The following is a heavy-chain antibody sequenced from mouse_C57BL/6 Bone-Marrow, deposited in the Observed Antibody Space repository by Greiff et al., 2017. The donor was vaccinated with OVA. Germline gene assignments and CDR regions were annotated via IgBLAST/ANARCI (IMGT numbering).Heavy chain of an antibody. Sequence: QVQLQQPGAELVKPGASVKLSCKASGYTFTSYWMHWVKQRPGQGLEWIGMIHPNSGITNYNEKFKSKATLTVDKSSSTAYMQLSSLTSEDSAVYYCARDHYYGPDYWGQGTTLTVSS. CDR1: GYTFTSYW. D-gene: IGHD1-2*01. J-gene: IGHJ2*01. CDR2: IHPNSGIT. CDR3: ARDHYYGPDY. V-gene: IGHV1-64*01.